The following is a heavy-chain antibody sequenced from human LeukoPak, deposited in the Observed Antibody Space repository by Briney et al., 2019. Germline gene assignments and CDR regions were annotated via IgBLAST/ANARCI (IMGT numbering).Heavy chain of an antibody. CDR2: IWYDGSNK. V-gene: IGHV3-33*08. D-gene: IGHD3-10*01. CDR3: ARATRITMVRGPYDAFDI. CDR1: GFTFSSYG. J-gene: IGHJ3*02. Sequence: PGGSLRLSCAASGFTFSSYGMHWVRQAPGKGLEWVAVIWYDGSNKYYADSVKGRFTISRDNSKNTLYLQMNNLRAEDTAVYYCARATRITMVRGPYDAFDIWGQGTMVTVSS.